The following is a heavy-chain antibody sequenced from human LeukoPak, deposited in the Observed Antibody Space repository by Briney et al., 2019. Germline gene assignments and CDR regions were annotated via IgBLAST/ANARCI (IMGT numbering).Heavy chain of an antibody. CDR2: ISSSGSTI. V-gene: IGHV3-11*01. CDR1: GFTFSDYY. D-gene: IGHD3-22*01. J-gene: IGHJ6*02. Sequence: PGGSLRLSCAASGFTFSDYYMSWIRQAPGKGLEWVSYISSSGSTIYYADSVKGRFTISRDNAKNSLYLQMNSLRAEDTAVYYCARELSPYYYDSSGPAVRYYGMDVWGQGTTVTVSS. CDR3: ARELSPYYYDSSGPAVRYYGMDV.